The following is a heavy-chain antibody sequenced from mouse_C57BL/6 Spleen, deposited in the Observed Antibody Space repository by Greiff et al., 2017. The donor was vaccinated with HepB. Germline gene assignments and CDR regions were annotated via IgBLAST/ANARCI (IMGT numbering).Heavy chain of an antibody. CDR2: ISDGGSYT. CDR3: ARDWGSLFDY. Sequence: VQLKESGGGLVKPGGSLKLSCAASGFTFSSYAMSWVRQTPEKRLEWVATISDGGSYTYYPDNVKGRFTISRDNAKNNLYLQMSHLKSEDTAMYYCARDWGSLFDYWGQGTTLTVSS. J-gene: IGHJ2*01. V-gene: IGHV5-4*01. CDR1: GFTFSSYA.